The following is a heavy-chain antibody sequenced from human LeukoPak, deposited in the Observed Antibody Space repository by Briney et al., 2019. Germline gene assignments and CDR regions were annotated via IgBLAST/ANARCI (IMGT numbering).Heavy chain of an antibody. D-gene: IGHD2-21*01. CDR3: ARRAYSDAFDI. J-gene: IGHJ3*02. CDR1: GGSISSYY. Sequence: SETLSLTCTVSGGSISSYYWSWIRQPPGKGLEWIGYIYYSGSTNYNPSLESRVTISVDTSKNQFSLKLSSVTAADTAVYYCARRAYSDAFDIWGQGTIVSVSS. CDR2: IYYSGST. V-gene: IGHV4-59*08.